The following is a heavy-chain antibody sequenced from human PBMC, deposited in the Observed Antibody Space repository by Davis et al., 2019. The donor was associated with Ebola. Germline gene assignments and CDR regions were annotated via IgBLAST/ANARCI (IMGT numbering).Heavy chain of an antibody. Sequence: SETLSLTCTVSGGSISSSSYYWGWIRQPPGKGLEWIGEINHSGSTNYNPSLKSRVTISVDTSKNQFSLKLSSVTAADTAVYYCARMRVFGVVIPYYYGMDVWGQGTTVTVSS. V-gene: IGHV4-39*07. J-gene: IGHJ6*02. D-gene: IGHD3-3*01. CDR1: GGSISSSSYY. CDR3: ARMRVFGVVIPYYYGMDV. CDR2: INHSGST.